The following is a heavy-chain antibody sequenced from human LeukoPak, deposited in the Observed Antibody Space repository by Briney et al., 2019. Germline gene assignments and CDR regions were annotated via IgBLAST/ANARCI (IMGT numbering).Heavy chain of an antibody. Sequence: GGSLRLSCAASGFTFSSYSMNWVRQAPGKGLEWVSSISSSSSYIYYADSVKGRFTISRDNSKNTLYLQMNSLRAEDTAVYYCAVVDYGDYAEDYWGQGTLVTVSS. CDR3: AVVDYGDYAEDY. CDR1: GFTFSSYS. D-gene: IGHD4-17*01. CDR2: ISSSSSYI. J-gene: IGHJ4*02. V-gene: IGHV3-21*01.